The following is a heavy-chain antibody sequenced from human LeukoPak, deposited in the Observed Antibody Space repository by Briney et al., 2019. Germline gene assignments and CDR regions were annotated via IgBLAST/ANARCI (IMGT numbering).Heavy chain of an antibody. CDR1: SYSISSGYY. CDR3: ARDLTALGDY. CDR2: MHHSGTT. V-gene: IGHV4-38-2*02. D-gene: IGHD5-18*01. Sequence: KPSETLSLTCDVFSYSISSGYYWGWIRQPPGKGLEWIGIMHHSGTTYYNPSLNSRVTLSVDTSKNQLSLKLSSATAADTAVYYCARDLTALGDYWGQGILVIVSS. J-gene: IGHJ4*02.